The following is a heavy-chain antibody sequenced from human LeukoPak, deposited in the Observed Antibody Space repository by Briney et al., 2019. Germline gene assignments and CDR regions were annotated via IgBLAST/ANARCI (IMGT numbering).Heavy chain of an antibody. CDR1: GFTFSSYA. CDR3: AKGDSNAYWYFDY. V-gene: IGHV3-30-3*01. Sequence: GSLRLSCAASGFTFSSYAMHWVRQAPGKGLEWVAVISYDGSNKYYADSVKGRFTISRDNSKNTLYLQMNSLRVEDTAVYYCAKGDSNAYWYFDYWGQGTLVTVSS. J-gene: IGHJ4*02. CDR2: ISYDGSNK. D-gene: IGHD3-22*01.